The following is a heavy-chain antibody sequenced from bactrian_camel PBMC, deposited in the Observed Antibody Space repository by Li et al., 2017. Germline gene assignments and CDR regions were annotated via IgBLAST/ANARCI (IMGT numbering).Heavy chain of an antibody. Sequence: DVQLVESGGGSVQAGGSLRLSCAASGYTDRRYCMGWFRQAPGKEREGVASIYLGGGTADYADSVKGRFTISKDDAKNPLYLQMNSLQPEDTAVYYCAADRVGPSFGYNYWGQGTQVTVS. CDR2: IYLGGGTA. CDR1: GYTDRRYC. J-gene: IGHJ4*01. CDR3: AADRVGPSFGYNY. V-gene: IGHV3S31*01. D-gene: IGHD1*01.